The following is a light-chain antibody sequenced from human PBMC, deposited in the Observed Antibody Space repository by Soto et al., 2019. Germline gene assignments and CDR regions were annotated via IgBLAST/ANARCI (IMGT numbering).Light chain of an antibody. J-gene: IGKJ1*01. Sequence: EIVMTPSPATLSVSPVERATLSCRASQSVSSNLAWYQQKPGQAPRLLIYGGSTRATGIPARFSGSGSGTEFTLTINSLQSEDFAVYHCQQYNNWPPWTFGQATKVDIK. V-gene: IGKV3D-15*01. CDR1: QSVSSN. CDR3: QQYNNWPPWT. CDR2: GGS.